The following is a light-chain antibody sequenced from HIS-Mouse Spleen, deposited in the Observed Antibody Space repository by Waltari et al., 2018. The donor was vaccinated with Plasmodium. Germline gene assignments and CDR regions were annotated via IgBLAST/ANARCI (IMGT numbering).Light chain of an antibody. CDR3: CSYAGSYTWV. V-gene: IGLV2-11*01. J-gene: IGLJ2*01. Sequence: QSALTQPRSVSGSPGQSVTISCTGTSSDVGGYNYVSWYQPHPGKAPKLMIYYFSKRPSGVPDRFSGSKSGNTASLTISGLQAEDEADYYCCSYAGSYTWVFGGGTKLTVL. CDR2: YFS. CDR1: SSDVGGYNY.